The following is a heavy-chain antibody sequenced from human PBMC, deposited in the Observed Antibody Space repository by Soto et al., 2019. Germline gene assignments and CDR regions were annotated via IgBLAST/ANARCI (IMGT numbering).Heavy chain of an antibody. Sequence: QVQLVQSGGEVKKPGASVKVSCKASGYTFTIYGINWVRQAPGQGLEWMGWISPDNGNTNSAQKLQGRVTMTTDTSTSTAYMELRSLRSADTAVYYWARALGYSGYAGMDVWCQGTTVTVSS. CDR3: ARALGYSGYAGMDV. V-gene: IGHV1-18*01. CDR1: GYTFTIYG. D-gene: IGHD5-12*01. J-gene: IGHJ6*02. CDR2: ISPDNGNT.